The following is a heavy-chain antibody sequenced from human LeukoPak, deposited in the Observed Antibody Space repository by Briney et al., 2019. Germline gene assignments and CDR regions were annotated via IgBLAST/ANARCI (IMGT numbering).Heavy chain of an antibody. CDR2: LYTSGST. J-gene: IGHJ6*02. CDR3: ATVMLHYGDYGAYDMAV. D-gene: IGHD4-17*01. V-gene: IGHV4-4*07. Sequence: SETLSLTCTLSGRSISMYYWRWIRQPAGKGLEWIGRLYTSGSTNYNPSLKTRVTMSVDTSKNQFSLKLSSVTAADTAVYYCATVMLHYGDYGAYDMAVWGQGTTVTVSS. CDR1: GRSISMYY.